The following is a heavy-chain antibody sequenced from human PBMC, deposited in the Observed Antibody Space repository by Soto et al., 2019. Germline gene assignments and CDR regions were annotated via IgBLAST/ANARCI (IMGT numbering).Heavy chain of an antibody. CDR1: GGSISSYY. J-gene: IGHJ5*02. Sequence: SETLSLTCTVSGGSISSYYWSWIRQPPGKGLEWIGYIYYSGSTNYNPSLKSRVTIPVDTSKNQFSLKLSSVTAADTAVYYCARAIGYSYGYSSRFDPWGQGTLVTVSS. V-gene: IGHV4-59*01. CDR3: ARAIGYSYGYSSRFDP. CDR2: IYYSGST. D-gene: IGHD5-18*01.